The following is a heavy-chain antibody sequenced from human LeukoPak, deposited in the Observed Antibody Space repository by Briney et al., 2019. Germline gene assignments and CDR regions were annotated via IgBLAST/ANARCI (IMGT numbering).Heavy chain of an antibody. CDR2: ISDSGGST. CDR3: AKHDRSGYYYFDY. CDR1: GFTFSSYV. J-gene: IGHJ4*02. D-gene: IGHD3-22*01. Sequence: GGSLRLSCAASGFTFSSYVMSWVRQAPGKGLEWVSAISDSGGSTYYADSMKGRFTISRDNPKNTLYLQMNSLRAEDTAVYYCAKHDRSGYYYFDYWGQGTLVTVSS. V-gene: IGHV3-23*01.